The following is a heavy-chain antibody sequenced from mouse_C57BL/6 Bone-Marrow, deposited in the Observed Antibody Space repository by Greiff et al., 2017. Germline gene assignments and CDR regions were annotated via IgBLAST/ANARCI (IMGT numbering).Heavy chain of an antibody. CDR3: TTCLYYGSRGCMDY. CDR2: IDPENGDT. Sequence: EVMLVESGAELVRPGASVKLSCTASGFNIKDDYMHWVKQRPEQGLEWIGWIDPENGDTEYASKFQGKATITADTSSNTAYLQLSSLTSEDTAVYYCTTCLYYGSRGCMDYWGQGTSVTVSS. V-gene: IGHV14-4*01. D-gene: IGHD1-1*01. J-gene: IGHJ4*01. CDR1: GFNIKDDY.